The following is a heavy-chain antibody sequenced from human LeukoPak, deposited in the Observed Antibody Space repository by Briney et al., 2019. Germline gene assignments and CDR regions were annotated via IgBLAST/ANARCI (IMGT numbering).Heavy chain of an antibody. V-gene: IGHV1-8*02. CDR3: ARGDDSSGYFDY. D-gene: IGHD3-22*01. Sequence: GASVKVSCKASGYTFTSYDINWVRQATGQGLERMGWMNPNSGSTGYAQKFQGRVTMTRNTSISTAYMELSRLRSEDTAVYYCARGDDSSGYFDYWGQGTLVTVSS. CDR1: GYTFTSYD. J-gene: IGHJ4*02. CDR2: MNPNSGST.